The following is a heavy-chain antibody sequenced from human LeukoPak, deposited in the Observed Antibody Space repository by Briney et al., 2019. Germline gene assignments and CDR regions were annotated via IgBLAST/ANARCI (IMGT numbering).Heavy chain of an antibody. V-gene: IGHV1-69*05. Sequence: ASVKVSCKAAGATFSSYAISWVRQAPGQGLEWMGRIIPIFGTANYAQKFQGRVTITTDESTSTAYMELSSLRSEDTAVYYCARERDSSSWYGAFDIWGQGTMVTVSS. J-gene: IGHJ3*02. CDR2: IIPIFGTA. D-gene: IGHD6-13*01. CDR1: GATFSSYA. CDR3: ARERDSSSWYGAFDI.